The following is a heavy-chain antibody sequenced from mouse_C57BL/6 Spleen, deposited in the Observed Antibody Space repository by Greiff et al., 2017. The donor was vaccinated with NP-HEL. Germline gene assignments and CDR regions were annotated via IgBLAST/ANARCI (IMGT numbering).Heavy chain of an antibody. CDR2: IYPGSGTS. CDR1: GYTFTDYY. V-gene: IGHV1-76*01. Sequence: VKLQESGAELVRPGATVKLSCKASGYTFTDYYINWVKQRPGQGLEWIARIYPGSGTSYYNEKFKGKATLTAEKSSSTAYMQLSSLTSEDSAVYFCARSRQQRNYFDYWGKGTTLTVSS. J-gene: IGHJ2*01. D-gene: IGHD3-2*01. CDR3: ARSRQQRNYFDY.